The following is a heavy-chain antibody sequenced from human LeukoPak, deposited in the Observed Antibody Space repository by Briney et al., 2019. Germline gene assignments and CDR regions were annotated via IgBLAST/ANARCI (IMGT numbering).Heavy chain of an antibody. J-gene: IGHJ5*01. D-gene: IGHD3-22*01. V-gene: IGHV3-66*01. CDR2: IYSGGST. CDR3: ARVMNSYDSSGYFDS. CDR1: GFTVSRSY. Sequence: PGGSLRLSCAASGFTVSRSYLSWVRQAPGKGVGWGAVIYSGGSTYYADSVKGRFTISRDNSKNTLYLQMNSLRAEDTAVFYCARVMNSYDSSGYFDSWGQGTLVTVSS.